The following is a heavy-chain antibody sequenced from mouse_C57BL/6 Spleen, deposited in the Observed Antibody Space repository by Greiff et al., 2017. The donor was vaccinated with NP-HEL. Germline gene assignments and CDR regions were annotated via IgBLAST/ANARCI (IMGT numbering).Heavy chain of an antibody. J-gene: IGHJ2*01. CDR2: ISYSGST. CDR1: GYSITSGYG. Sequence: EVKLLESGPGLVKPSPSLSLTCTVPGYSITSGYGWNWIRQFPGNQLEWMGYISYSGSTNYNPSLKSRISITRDTSTNQFFLQLNSVTTEDTATYYCARTARIKYWGQGTTLTVSS. D-gene: IGHD1-2*01. V-gene: IGHV3-2*02. CDR3: ARTARIKY.